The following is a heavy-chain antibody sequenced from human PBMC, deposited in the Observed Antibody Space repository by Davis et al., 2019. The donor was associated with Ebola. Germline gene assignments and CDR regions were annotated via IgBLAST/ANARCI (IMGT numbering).Heavy chain of an antibody. D-gene: IGHD2-8*01. CDR2: ISASGADI. CDR1: GFTFSSYA. J-gene: IGHJ4*02. V-gene: IGHV3-23*01. Sequence: GESLKISCTASGFTFSSYAMHWVRQAPSKGLEWVSGISASGADIKYADSVKGRFSISRDNSKNTLYLQMDSLRAEDTAVFYCAEGGTNNFLGANWGQGTLVTVSS. CDR3: AEGGTNNFLGAN.